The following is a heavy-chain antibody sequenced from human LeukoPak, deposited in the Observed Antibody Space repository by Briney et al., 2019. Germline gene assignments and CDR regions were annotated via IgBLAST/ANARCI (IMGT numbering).Heavy chain of an antibody. CDR1: GFTFSKHW. J-gene: IGHJ4*02. CDR2: INTDGTVT. CDR3: ATKQWLAPPPDS. V-gene: IGHV3-74*01. D-gene: IGHD6-19*01. Sequence: GGSLRLSCAASGFTFSKHWMLWVRQAPGKGLESVSRINTDGTVTTYADSVKGRFTVSRDNADNTMLLQMNSVRDEDTAVYYCATKQWLAPPPDSWGQGTPVTVSS.